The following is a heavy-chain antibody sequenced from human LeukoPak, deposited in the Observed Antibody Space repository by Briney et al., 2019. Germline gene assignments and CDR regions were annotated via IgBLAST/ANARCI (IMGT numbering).Heavy chain of an antibody. D-gene: IGHD6-19*01. CDR1: GGSISSSSYY. Sequence: SETLSLICTVSGGSISSSSYYWGWIRQPPGKGLEWIGSIYYSGSTYYNPSLKSRVTISVDTSKNQFSLKLSSVTAADTAVYYCARSQGLVLVGFDYWGQGTLVTVSS. CDR3: ARSQGLVLVGFDY. V-gene: IGHV4-39*01. J-gene: IGHJ4*02. CDR2: IYYSGST.